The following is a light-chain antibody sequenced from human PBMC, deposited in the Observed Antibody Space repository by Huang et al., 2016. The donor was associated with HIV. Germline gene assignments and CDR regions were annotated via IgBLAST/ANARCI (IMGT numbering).Light chain of an antibody. CDR2: AAS. Sequence: DIQMTQSPSSLSASVGDRVTITCRASQSISNSLDWYQHKPGKAPKLLIYAASSLQSGVPSTFSSGGSGTDFTLTISSLQPEDFATYYCQQSYSTPYTFGQGTKLEIK. CDR3: QQSYSTPYT. V-gene: IGKV1-39*01. J-gene: IGKJ2*01. CDR1: QSISNS.